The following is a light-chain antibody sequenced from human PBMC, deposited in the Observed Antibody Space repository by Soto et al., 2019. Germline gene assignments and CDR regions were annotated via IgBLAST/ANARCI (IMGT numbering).Light chain of an antibody. J-gene: IGKJ1*01. CDR2: DVS. CDR3: QQYNTYSWT. V-gene: IGKV1-5*01. CDR1: QTINTW. Sequence: DIQMAQSTSTLSASVGDRVSITCRASQTINTWLAWYQQKPGKAPKLLVFDVSTLENGVPSRFSGSGSGTEFTLTISSLQPDDFGTYYCQQYNTYSWTFGQGTKVDIK.